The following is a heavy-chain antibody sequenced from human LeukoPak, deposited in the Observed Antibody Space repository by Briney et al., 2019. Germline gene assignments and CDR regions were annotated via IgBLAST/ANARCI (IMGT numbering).Heavy chain of an antibody. Sequence: PSETLSLTCTVSGGSISSSSYYWGWIRQPPGEGLEWIGNIYFSGSTYYTPSLRSRVTISVDTSKSQFSLKLSSVTAADTAVYYCARHVCSGGSCCADYWGQGTLVTVSS. J-gene: IGHJ4*02. V-gene: IGHV4-39*01. CDR3: ARHVCSGGSCCADY. CDR2: IYFSGST. D-gene: IGHD2-15*01. CDR1: GGSISSSSYY.